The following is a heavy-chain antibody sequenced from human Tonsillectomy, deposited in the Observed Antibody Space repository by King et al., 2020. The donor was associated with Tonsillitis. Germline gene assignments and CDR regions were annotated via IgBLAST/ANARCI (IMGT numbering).Heavy chain of an antibody. CDR3: ARGNSGSYQRDDALDI. CDR2: ISPNSDYI. Sequence: VQLVESGGGLVEPGGSLRLSCTASGFTFSGYSMNWVRQAPGKGPEWVASISPNSDYIYYADPLKGRFTVSRDNAKNSLYLQMNSRGAEDTAVYYCARGNSGSYQRDDALDIWGRGTGVTVSA. V-gene: IGHV3-21*06. J-gene: IGHJ3*02. D-gene: IGHD1-26*01. CDR1: GFTFSGYS.